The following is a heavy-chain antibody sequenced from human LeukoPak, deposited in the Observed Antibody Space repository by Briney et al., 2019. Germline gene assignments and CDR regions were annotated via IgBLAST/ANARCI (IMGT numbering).Heavy chain of an antibody. CDR1: GGSIGTYY. CDR3: ARGGYYYDSSGYYPSYNWFDP. D-gene: IGHD3-22*01. CDR2: IYVTGST. J-gene: IGHJ5*02. V-gene: IGHV4-59*12. Sequence: PSETLSLTCIVSGGSIGTYYWSWIRQSPGKGLEWIGYIYVTGSTRYNPYLQSRVTISVDTSKNQFSLKLSSVTAADTAVYYCARGGYYYDSSGYYPSYNWFDPWGQGTLVTVSS.